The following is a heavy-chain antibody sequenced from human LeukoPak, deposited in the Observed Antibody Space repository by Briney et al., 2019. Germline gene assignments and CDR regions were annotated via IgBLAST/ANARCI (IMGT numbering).Heavy chain of an antibody. V-gene: IGHV6-1*01. Sequence: SQTLSLTCAISGDSVSSNSAAWNWIRQSPSRGLEWLGRTYYRSKWYNDYAVSVESRITINPDTSKNQFSLQLNSVTPEDTAVYYCARDRAGTGIAAAGTPGIPLDYWGQGTLVTVSS. J-gene: IGHJ4*02. CDR1: GDSVSSNSAA. CDR3: ARDRAGTGIAAAGTPGIPLDY. CDR2: TYYRSKWYN. D-gene: IGHD6-13*01.